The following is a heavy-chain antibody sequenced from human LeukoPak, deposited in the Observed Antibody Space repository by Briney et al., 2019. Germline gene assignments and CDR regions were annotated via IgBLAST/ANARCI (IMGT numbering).Heavy chain of an antibody. CDR2: MNPNSGNT. Sequence: ASVKVSCKASGYTFTSYDINWVRQATGQGLEWMGWMNPNSGNTGYAQKFQGRVTMTRNTSISTAYMELSSLRSEDTAVYYCARDRVMVRGVIIPNWFDPWGQGTLVTVSS. CDR3: ARDRVMVRGVIIPNWFDP. D-gene: IGHD3-10*01. J-gene: IGHJ5*02. V-gene: IGHV1-8*01. CDR1: GYTFTSYD.